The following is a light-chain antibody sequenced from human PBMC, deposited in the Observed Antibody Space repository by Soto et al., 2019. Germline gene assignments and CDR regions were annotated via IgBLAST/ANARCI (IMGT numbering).Light chain of an antibody. V-gene: IGKV3-20*01. CDR3: QQYGRSPT. CDR1: QSVSSNY. Sequence: IGLTQSPDTVSLSPGERATLSCRASQSVSSNYLAWYQQKLGQAPRLLIYDASRRATGIPDRFSGSGSGTDFTLTISRLEPEDFVVYYCQQYGRSPTFGQGTKVDIK. J-gene: IGKJ1*01. CDR2: DAS.